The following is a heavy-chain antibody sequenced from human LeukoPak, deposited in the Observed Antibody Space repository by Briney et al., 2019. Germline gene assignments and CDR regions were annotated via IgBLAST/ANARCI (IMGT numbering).Heavy chain of an antibody. CDR3: ARHSAAGIYYYYGMDV. CDR2: IYYSGST. J-gene: IGHJ6*02. CDR1: GGSFSAYY. Sequence: PSETLSLTCSVYGGSFSAYYRSWIRQPPGKGLECIGSIYYSGSTNYNPSLKSRVTISVDTSKNKFSLKLSSVTAADTAVYYCARHSAAGIYYYYGMDVWGQGTTVTVSS. V-gene: IGHV4-59*08. D-gene: IGHD6-13*01.